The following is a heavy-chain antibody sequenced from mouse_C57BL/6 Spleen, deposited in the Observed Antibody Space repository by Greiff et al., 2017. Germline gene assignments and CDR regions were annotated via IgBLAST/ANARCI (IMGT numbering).Heavy chain of an antibody. Sequence: EVKLVESGAELVRPGASVKLSCTASGFNIKDDYMHWVKQRPEQGLEWIGWIDPENGDTEYASKFQGKATITADTSSNTAYLQLSSLTSEDTAVYYCTTGSSSTHYYAMDYWGQGTSVTVSS. D-gene: IGHD1-1*01. V-gene: IGHV14-4*01. CDR3: TTGSSSTHYYAMDY. CDR2: IDPENGDT. CDR1: GFNIKDDY. J-gene: IGHJ4*01.